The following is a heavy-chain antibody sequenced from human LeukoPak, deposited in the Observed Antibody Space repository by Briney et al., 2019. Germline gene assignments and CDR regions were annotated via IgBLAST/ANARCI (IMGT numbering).Heavy chain of an antibody. V-gene: IGHV4-4*02. J-gene: IGHJ4*02. CDR1: GSSVSNNNW. Sequence: PSETLSLTCTVSGSSVSNNNWWSWVRQSPEKGLEWIGEIHRIGLTNYNPSLKSRVLISVDESKDQFSLQLHSVTAADTAVYYCAKAGYYDLDYWGQGTLVTVSS. CDR3: AKAGYYDLDY. CDR2: IHRIGLT. D-gene: IGHD3-22*01.